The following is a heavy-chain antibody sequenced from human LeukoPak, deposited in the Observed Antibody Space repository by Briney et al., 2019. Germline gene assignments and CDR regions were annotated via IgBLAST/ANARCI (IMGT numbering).Heavy chain of an antibody. D-gene: IGHD5-24*01. CDR1: GFTFSSYW. Sequence: PGGSLRLSCTVSGFTFSSYWMHWVRQAPGMGLVWVSRINTDGSTTSYADSVKGRFTISRDNAKNTLYLQVNSLRAEHTAVYYCARGGLEPVDYWGQGTLVTVSS. CDR2: INTDGSTT. CDR3: ARGGLEPVDY. V-gene: IGHV3-74*01. J-gene: IGHJ4*02.